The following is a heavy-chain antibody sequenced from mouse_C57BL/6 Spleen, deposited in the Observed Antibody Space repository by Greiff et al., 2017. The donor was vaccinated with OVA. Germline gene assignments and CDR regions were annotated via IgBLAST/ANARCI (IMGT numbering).Heavy chain of an antibody. V-gene: IGHV1-55*01. D-gene: IGHD1-1*01. CDR1: GYTFTSYW. J-gene: IGHJ1*03. CDR3: ARSVTTVVAPYWYFDV. Sequence: QVQLQQPGAELVKPGASVKMSCKASGYTFTSYWITWVKQRPGQGLEWIGDIYPGSGSTNYNETFKSKATLTVDTSSSTAYMQLSSLTSEDSAVYYCARSVTTVVAPYWYFDVWGTGTTVTVSS. CDR2: IYPGSGST.